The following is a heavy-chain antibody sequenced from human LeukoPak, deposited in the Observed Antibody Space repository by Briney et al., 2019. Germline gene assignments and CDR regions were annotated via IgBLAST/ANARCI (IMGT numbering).Heavy chain of an antibody. CDR2: IKSKTDGGTT. D-gene: IGHD2-2*01. Sequence: GGSLRLSCAASGFTFSNAWMSWVRQAPGEGLEWVGRIKSKTDGGTTDYAAPVKGRFTISRDDSKNTLYLQMNSLKTEDTAVYYCTTDKADIVVVPAAIYNYYYMDVWGKGTTVTVSS. CDR1: GFTFSNAW. J-gene: IGHJ6*03. CDR3: TTDKADIVVVPAAIYNYYYMDV. V-gene: IGHV3-15*01.